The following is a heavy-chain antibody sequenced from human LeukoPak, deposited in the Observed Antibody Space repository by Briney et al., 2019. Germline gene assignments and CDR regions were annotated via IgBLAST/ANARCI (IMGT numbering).Heavy chain of an antibody. V-gene: IGHV3-30*19. CDR2: ITYDGSDK. CDR1: GFTFSSYG. Sequence: PGGSLRLSCAASGFTFSSYGMYWVRQAPGKGLDCVAFITYDGSDKYYADSVKGRFTISRDNSRDTLYLQMNSLRGEDTAIYYCARNREYTYDYDSFDPWGQGTLVTVSS. J-gene: IGHJ5*02. CDR3: ARNREYTYDYDSFDP. D-gene: IGHD5-18*01.